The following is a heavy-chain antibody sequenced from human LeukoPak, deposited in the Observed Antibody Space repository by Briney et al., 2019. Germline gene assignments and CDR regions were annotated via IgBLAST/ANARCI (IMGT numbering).Heavy chain of an antibody. V-gene: IGHV1-69*06. CDR1: GGTFSSYA. CDR2: IIPIFGTA. CDR3: ARDKGSSGWYWALY. Sequence: SSVKVSCKASGGTFSSYAISWVRQAPGQGLEWMGGIIPIFGTANYAQKFQGTVTITADKSTSTAYMELSRLRSEDTAVYYCARDKGSSGWYWALYWGQGTLVTVSS. J-gene: IGHJ4*02. D-gene: IGHD6-19*01.